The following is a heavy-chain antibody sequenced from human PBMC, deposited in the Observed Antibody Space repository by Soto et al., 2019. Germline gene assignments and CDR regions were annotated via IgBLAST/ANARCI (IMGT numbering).Heavy chain of an antibody. Sequence: SETLSLTCAVHSESFSCFYWSWIRQPPGKGLEWIGEINHSGSTNYNPSLKSRVTISVDTSRNQFSLNLNSVTAADTAVYYCARGANWRVSWYFDLWGRGTLVTVSS. CDR2: INHSGST. J-gene: IGHJ2*01. CDR1: SESFSCFY. CDR3: ARGANWRVSWYFDL. V-gene: IGHV4-34*01. D-gene: IGHD1-1*01.